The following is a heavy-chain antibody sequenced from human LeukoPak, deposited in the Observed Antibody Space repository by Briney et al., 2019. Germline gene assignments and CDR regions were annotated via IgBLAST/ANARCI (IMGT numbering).Heavy chain of an antibody. CDR3: ARVTRFYYYMDV. Sequence: SETLSLTCAVYGGSFSGYYWSWIRQPPGKGLEWIGEINHSGSTNYNPSLKSRVTISVDTSKNQFSLKLSSVTAADTAVYYCARVTRFYYYMDVWGKGTTVTVSS. V-gene: IGHV4-34*01. J-gene: IGHJ6*03. CDR2: INHSGST. D-gene: IGHD3-10*01. CDR1: GGSFSGYY.